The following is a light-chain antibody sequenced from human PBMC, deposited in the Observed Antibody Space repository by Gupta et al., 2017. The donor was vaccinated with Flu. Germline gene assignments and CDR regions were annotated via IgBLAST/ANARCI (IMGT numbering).Light chain of an antibody. V-gene: IGLV2-23*02. CDR2: DVS. J-gene: IGLJ1*01. Sequence: IIYDVSKRPSGVSGRFSGSKSGDTAPLTITGLPPEDEADYYCRAHDGSDTFDVFGGGTKVTVL. CDR3: RAHDGSDTFDV.